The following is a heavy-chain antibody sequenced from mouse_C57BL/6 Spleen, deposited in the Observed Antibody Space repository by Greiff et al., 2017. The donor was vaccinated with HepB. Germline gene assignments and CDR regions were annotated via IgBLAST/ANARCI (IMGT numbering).Heavy chain of an antibody. Sequence: QVQLQQPGAELVRPGPSVKLSCKASGYTFTSYWMHWVKQRPGQGLEWIGVIDPSDSYTNYNQKFKGKATLTVDTSSSTAYMQLSSLTSEDSAVYYCDSNYGYFDVWGTGTTVTVSS. V-gene: IGHV1-59*01. J-gene: IGHJ1*03. CDR1: GYTFTSYW. CDR3: DSNYGYFDV. D-gene: IGHD2-5*01. CDR2: IDPSDSYT.